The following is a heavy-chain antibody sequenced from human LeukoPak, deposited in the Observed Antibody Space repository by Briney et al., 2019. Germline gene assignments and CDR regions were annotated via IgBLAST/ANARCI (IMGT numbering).Heavy chain of an antibody. Sequence: SGGSLRLSCAASRFTFSSYAMSWVRQAPGKGLEWVSSIGDTTYYADSVKGRFTISRDNSKNTLYLQMESLRAEDTAVYYCARLWPAATSSRFDYWGQGTLVTVSS. V-gene: IGHV3-23*01. J-gene: IGHJ4*02. D-gene: IGHD3/OR15-3a*01. CDR1: RFTFSSYA. CDR2: IGDTT. CDR3: ARLWPAATSSRFDY.